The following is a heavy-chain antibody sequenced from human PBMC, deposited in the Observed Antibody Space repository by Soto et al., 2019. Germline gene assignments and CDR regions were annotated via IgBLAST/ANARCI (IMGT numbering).Heavy chain of an antibody. CDR1: GGSISSSSYY. V-gene: IGHV4-39*01. CDR2: IYYSGST. D-gene: IGHD6-19*01. CDR3: ASRGYSSGWYGYYYYGMDV. J-gene: IGHJ6*02. Sequence: QLQLQESGPGLVKPSETLSLTGTVSGGSISSSSYYWGWIRQPPGKGLEWIGSIYYSGSTYYNPSLKSRVTISVDTSKNQFSLKLSSVTAADTAVYYCASRGYSSGWYGYYYYGMDVWGQGTTVTVSS.